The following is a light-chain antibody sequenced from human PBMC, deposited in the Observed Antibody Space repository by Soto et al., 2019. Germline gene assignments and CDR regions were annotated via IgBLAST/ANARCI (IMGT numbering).Light chain of an antibody. V-gene: IGLV1-44*01. CDR3: AAGDDSLEGVV. CDR1: SANIGSNP. J-gene: IGLJ7*01. Sequence: QSVLTQPPSASGTPGQRVTSSCSGSSANIGSNPVSWYQHLPGTAPKVLNFTNNQRPSVVPDRVSGSKSGTSASLAISGLRSEDEAQYYCAAGDDSLEGVVLGGGTQLTVL. CDR2: TNN.